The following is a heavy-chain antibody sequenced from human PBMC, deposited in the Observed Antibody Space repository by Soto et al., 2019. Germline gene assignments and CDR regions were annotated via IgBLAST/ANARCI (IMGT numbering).Heavy chain of an antibody. J-gene: IGHJ4*02. V-gene: IGHV1-24*01. CDR1: GYTLTELS. CDR2: FDPEDGET. CDR3: ATDLFPEYYYDSSGASGY. Sequence: ASVKVSCKVSGYTLTELSMHWVRQAPGKGLEWMGGFDPEDGETIYAQKFQGRVTMTEDTSTDTAYMELSSLRSEDTAAYYCATDLFPEYYYDSSGASGYWGQGTLVTVAS. D-gene: IGHD3-22*01.